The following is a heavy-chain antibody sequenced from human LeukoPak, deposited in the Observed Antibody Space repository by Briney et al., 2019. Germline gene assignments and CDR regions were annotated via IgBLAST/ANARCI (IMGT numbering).Heavy chain of an antibody. CDR1: GFIFSNYA. CDR2: ISSSSSTI. J-gene: IGHJ5*02. V-gene: IGHV3-48*01. D-gene: IGHD4-11*01. Sequence: GGSLRLSCAASGFIFSNYALHWVRQAPGKGLEWVSYISSSSSTIYYADSVKGRFTISRDNAKNSLYLQMNSLRAEDTAVYYCASHTVTTTSWGQGTLVTVSS. CDR3: ASHTVTTTS.